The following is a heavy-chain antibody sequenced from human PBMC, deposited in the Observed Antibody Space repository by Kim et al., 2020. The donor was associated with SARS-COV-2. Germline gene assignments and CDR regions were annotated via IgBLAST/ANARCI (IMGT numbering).Heavy chain of an antibody. CDR2: IRSKANSYAT. V-gene: IGHV3-73*01. D-gene: IGHD6-13*01. J-gene: IGHJ4*02. CDR1: GFTFSGSA. CDR3: TIVYSSSWYGFDY. Sequence: GGSLRLSCAASGFTFSGSAMHWVRQASGKGLEWVGRIRSKANSYATVYAASVKGRFTISRADSKNTAYLQMDSLKTEDTAVYYCTIVYSSSWYGFDYWGQGTLVTVSS.